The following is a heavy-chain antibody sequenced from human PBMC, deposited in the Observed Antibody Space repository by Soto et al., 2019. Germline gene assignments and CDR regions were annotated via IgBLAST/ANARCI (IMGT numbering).Heavy chain of an antibody. Sequence: GVSLSLSCSSSGFPFSSYSMNWVLQAPGKGLEWVSSISSSSSYIYYADSVKGRFTISRDNAKNSLYLQMNSLRAEDTAVYDWARLLHDSSGYYFFDYCGQGTLVTL. J-gene: IGHJ4*02. V-gene: IGHV3-21*01. CDR2: ISSSSSYI. CDR3: ARLLHDSSGYYFFDY. D-gene: IGHD3-22*01. CDR1: GFPFSSYS.